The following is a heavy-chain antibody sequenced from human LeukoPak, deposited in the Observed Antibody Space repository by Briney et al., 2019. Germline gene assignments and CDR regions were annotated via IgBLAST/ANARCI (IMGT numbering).Heavy chain of an antibody. CDR1: GFTFSNSW. J-gene: IGHJ6*03. CDR2: ISSSSSYI. Sequence: PGGSLRLSCAASGFTFSNSWMIWVRQAPGKGLEWVSSISSSSSYIYYADSVKGRFTISRDNAKNSLYLQMNSLRAEDTAVYYCARVGDSALYYYYYMDVWGKGTTVTVSS. CDR3: ARVGDSALYYYYYMDV. V-gene: IGHV3-21*01.